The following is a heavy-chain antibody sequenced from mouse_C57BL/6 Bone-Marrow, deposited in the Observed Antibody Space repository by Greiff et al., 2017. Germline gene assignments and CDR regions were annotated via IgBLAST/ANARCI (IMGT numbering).Heavy chain of an antibody. V-gene: IGHV1-54*01. Sequence: QVQLQQSGAELVRPGTSVKVSCKASGYAFTNYLIEWVKQRPGQGLEWIGVINPGGGGTNYNEKFKGKATLTADKSSSTAYMQLSSLTSEDSAVYFCARSGGYDGGYYFDYWGQGTTLTVSS. CDR3: ARSGGYDGGYYFDY. CDR2: INPGGGGT. D-gene: IGHD2-2*01. CDR1: GYAFTNYL. J-gene: IGHJ2*01.